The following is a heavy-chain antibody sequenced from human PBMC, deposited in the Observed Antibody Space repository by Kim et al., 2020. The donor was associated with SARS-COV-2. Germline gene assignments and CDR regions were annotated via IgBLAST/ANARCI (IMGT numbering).Heavy chain of an antibody. CDR2: ISYDGSNK. D-gene: IGHD3-10*01. CDR3: ARDYYGTGYYYYGMDV. V-gene: IGHV3-30-3*01. J-gene: IGHJ6*02. CDR1: GFTFSSYA. Sequence: GGSLRLSCAASGFTFSSYAMHWVRQAPGKGLEWVAVISYDGSNKYYADSVKGRFTISRDNSKNTLYLQMNSLRAEDTAVYYCARDYYGTGYYYYGMDVWGQGTTVTVSS.